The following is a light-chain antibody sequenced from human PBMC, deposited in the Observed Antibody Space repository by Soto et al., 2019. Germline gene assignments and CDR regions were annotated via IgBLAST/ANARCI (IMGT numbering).Light chain of an antibody. CDR2: DAS. CDR1: QGISND. V-gene: IGKV1-16*01. CDR3: KQYYSSPS. Sequence: DLQTTYFSSALCAPLGAGVTVTWRASQGISNDLAWFQQEPGRAPQRLVYDASTLQSVPQSRFSGSGSGTDFTLTISRLKSEDFATYYCKQYYSSPSFGQGTKV. J-gene: IGKJ1*01.